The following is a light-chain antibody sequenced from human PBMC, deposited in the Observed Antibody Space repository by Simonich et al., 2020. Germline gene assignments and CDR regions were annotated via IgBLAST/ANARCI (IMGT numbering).Light chain of an antibody. Sequence: NFMLTQPHSVSESPGQTVTISCTRSSGSIASNYVPWYQQRPGSSPTTVIYEDNQRPSGVPDRFSGSIDSSSNSASLTISGLKTEDEADYYCQSYDSSNVVFGGGTKLTVL. CDR2: EDN. J-gene: IGLJ2*01. CDR3: QSYDSSNVV. V-gene: IGLV6-57*01. CDR1: SGSIASNY.